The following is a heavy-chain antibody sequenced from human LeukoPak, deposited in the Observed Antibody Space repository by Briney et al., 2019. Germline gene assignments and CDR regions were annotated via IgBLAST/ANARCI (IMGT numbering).Heavy chain of an antibody. D-gene: IGHD3-3*01. Sequence: ASVKVSCKASGHTPISYGFTWIRQAPGQGLDWIGWIFSYTGETKYADNIEGRVAMTLDTSKTTAYLDLRSLRFDDTAVYFCANVAKGRFFFYYMDVWGEGTTVTVS. J-gene: IGHJ6*03. CDR1: GHTPISYG. CDR3: ANVAKGRFFFYYMDV. V-gene: IGHV1-18*01. CDR2: IFSYTGET.